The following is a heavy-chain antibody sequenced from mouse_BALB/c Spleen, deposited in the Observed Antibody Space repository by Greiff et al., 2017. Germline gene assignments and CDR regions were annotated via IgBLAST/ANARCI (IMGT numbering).Heavy chain of an antibody. CDR2: ISSGSSTI. CDR3: ARNYFDD. Sequence: EVMLVESGGGLVQPGGSRKLSCAASGFTFSSFGMHWVRQAPGKGLEWVAYISSGSSTIYYADTVKGRFTIPRDNPKNTLFLQMTSLRSEDTAMYDCARNYFDDWGQGTTLTVSS. CDR1: GFTFSSFG. V-gene: IGHV5-17*02. J-gene: IGHJ2*01.